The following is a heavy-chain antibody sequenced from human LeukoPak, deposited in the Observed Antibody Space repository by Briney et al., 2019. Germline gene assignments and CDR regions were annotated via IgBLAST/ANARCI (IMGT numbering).Heavy chain of an antibody. D-gene: IGHD3-3*01. Sequence: SQTLSLTCTVSGGSISSGSYYWSWIRQPAGKGLEWIGRIYNSGSTNYNPSLKSRATISVDTSKNQFSLKLSSVTAADTAVYYCARGYDLWSGYLDYWGQGTLVTVSS. J-gene: IGHJ4*02. CDR2: IYNSGST. CDR1: GGSISSGSYY. CDR3: ARGYDLWSGYLDY. V-gene: IGHV4-61*02.